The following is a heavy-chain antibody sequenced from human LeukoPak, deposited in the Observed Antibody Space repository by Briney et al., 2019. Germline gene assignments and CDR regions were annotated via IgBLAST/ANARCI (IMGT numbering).Heavy chain of an antibody. CDR1: GFTFSRYA. J-gene: IGHJ4*02. D-gene: IGHD3-10*01. CDR2: ISGSGGST. Sequence: GGSLRLSCAASGFTFSRYAMSWVRQAPGKGLEWVSAISGSGGSTYNADSLRGRFTISRDNSKNTLYLEMNSLRAEDTGIYYCAKAVTSGSAYNVIDYWGQGTLVTVSS. V-gene: IGHV3-23*01. CDR3: AKAVTSGSAYNVIDY.